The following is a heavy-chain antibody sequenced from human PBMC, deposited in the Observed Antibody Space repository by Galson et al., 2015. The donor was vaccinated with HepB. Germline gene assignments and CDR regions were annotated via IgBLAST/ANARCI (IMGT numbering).Heavy chain of an antibody. Sequence: SLRLSCAASGFTFSSYWMSWVRQAPGKGLEWVANIKQDGSEKYYVDSVKGRFTISRDNAKNSLYLQMNSLRAEDTAVYYCAMEYYDILTGPRDAFDIWGQGTMVTVSS. CDR3: AMEYYDILTGPRDAFDI. CDR2: IKQDGSEK. V-gene: IGHV3-7*03. D-gene: IGHD3-9*01. J-gene: IGHJ3*02. CDR1: GFTFSSYW.